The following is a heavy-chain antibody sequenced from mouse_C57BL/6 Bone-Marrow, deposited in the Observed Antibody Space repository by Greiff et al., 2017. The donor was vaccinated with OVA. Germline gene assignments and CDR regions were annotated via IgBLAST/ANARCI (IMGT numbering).Heavy chain of an antibody. CDR3: TTFITTAFFDY. D-gene: IGHD1-1*01. J-gene: IGHJ2*01. CDR1: GFNIKDDY. V-gene: IGHV14-4*01. CDR2: IDPENGDT. Sequence: EVKLQESGAELVRPGASVKLSCTASGFNIKDDYMHWVKQRPEQGLEWIGWIDPENGDTEYASKFQGKATITADTSSNTAYLQLSSLTSEDTAVYYCTTFITTAFFDYWGQGTTLTVSS.